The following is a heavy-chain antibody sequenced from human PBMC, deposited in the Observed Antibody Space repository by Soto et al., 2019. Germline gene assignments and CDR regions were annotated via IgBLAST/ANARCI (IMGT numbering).Heavy chain of an antibody. Sequence: ASVKVSCKASGYTFTGYYMHWVRQAPGQGLEWMGWINPNSGGTNYAQKFQGRVTMTRDTSISPAYMELSRLRSDDTAVYYCARVPSDYDFCSGYYYWGQGTLVTVSS. CDR2: INPNSGGT. V-gene: IGHV1-2*02. CDR3: ARVPSDYDFCSGYYY. CDR1: GYTFTGYY. D-gene: IGHD3-3*01. J-gene: IGHJ4*02.